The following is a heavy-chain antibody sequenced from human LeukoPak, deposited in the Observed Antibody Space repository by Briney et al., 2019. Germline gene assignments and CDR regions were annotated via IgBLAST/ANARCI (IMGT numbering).Heavy chain of an antibody. D-gene: IGHD6-19*01. V-gene: IGHV1-18*01. CDR1: GYTFTSYG. CDR3: AREYIAVAGTLYDY. CDR2: ISAYNGNT. J-gene: IGHJ4*02. Sequence: ASVKVSCKASGYTFTSYGISWVRQAPGQGLEWMGWISAYNGNTNYAQKLQGRVTMTTHTSTSTAYMELRSLRSDDTAVYYCAREYIAVAGTLYDYWGQGTLVTVSS.